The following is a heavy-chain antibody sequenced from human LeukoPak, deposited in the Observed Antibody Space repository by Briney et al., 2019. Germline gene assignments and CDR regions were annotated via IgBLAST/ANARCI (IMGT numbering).Heavy chain of an antibody. J-gene: IGHJ4*02. Sequence: GGSLRLSCAASGFTFSSYSMNWVRQAPGKGLEWVANINQDASEKYYVESAKGRFAISRDNAKNSLYLQMNSLRAEDTAVYYCASYYYGSGTSLGYWGQGTLVTVSS. CDR2: INQDASEK. CDR1: GFTFSSYS. CDR3: ASYYYGSGTSLGY. V-gene: IGHV3-7*01. D-gene: IGHD3-10*01.